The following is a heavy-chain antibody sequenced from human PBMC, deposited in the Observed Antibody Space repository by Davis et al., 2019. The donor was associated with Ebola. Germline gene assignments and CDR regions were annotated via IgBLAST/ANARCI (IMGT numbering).Heavy chain of an antibody. V-gene: IGHV4-4*02. D-gene: IGHD3-22*01. CDR1: GGSIRRSNW. J-gene: IGHJ4*02. CDR3: ASDAYYYDSSGYYGRGGFDY. CDR2: IYHSGRT. Sequence: MPSETLSLTCAVAGGSIRRSNWWSWVRQLPGKGLEWIGEIYHSGRTNYNPSLKSRVTISVDTSKNQFSLKLSSVTAADTAVYYCASDAYYYDSSGYYGRGGFDYWGQGTLVTVSS.